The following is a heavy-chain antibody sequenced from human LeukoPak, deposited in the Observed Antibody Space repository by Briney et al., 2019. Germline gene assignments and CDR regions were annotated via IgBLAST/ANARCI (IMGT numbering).Heavy chain of an antibody. CDR1: GFTFSDYY. Sequence: GGSLRLSCAASGFTFSDYYMTWIRQAPGKGLEWVSYISGSGPIVYYADSVKGRFTISRDNAKNSLYLQMNSLRAEDTAVYYCARTMARGVDLLDYWGQGTLVTVSS. CDR3: ARTMARGVDLLDY. V-gene: IGHV3-11*01. D-gene: IGHD3-10*01. J-gene: IGHJ4*02. CDR2: ISGSGPIV.